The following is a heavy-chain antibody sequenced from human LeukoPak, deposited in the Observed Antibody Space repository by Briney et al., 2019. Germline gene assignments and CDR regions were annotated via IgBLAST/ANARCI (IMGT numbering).Heavy chain of an antibody. CDR1: GFTFSSYG. Sequence: PGGSLRLSCAASGFTFSSYGMSWVRQAPGKGREWVSAISGSGGSTYYADSVKGRFAISRDNSKNTLYLQMNSLRAEDTAVYYCAKDLGWKEGYSYANFDYWGQGTLVTVSS. CDR2: ISGSGGST. J-gene: IGHJ4*02. CDR3: AKDLGWKEGYSYANFDY. V-gene: IGHV3-23*01. D-gene: IGHD5-18*01.